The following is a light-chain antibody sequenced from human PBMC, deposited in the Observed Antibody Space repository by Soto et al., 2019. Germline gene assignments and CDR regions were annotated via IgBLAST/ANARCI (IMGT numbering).Light chain of an antibody. Sequence: IVMTQSPATLTLSPGERATLSCGASQSAGTNLAWYQQKHGQAPRLLVYGASARATGIPDRFRGSGAGTDGTLTISSLETEDGSVYDCQQRSNWTLTFGGGTKVDIK. CDR2: GAS. V-gene: IGKV3D-11*03. CDR1: QSAGTN. CDR3: QQRSNWTLT. J-gene: IGKJ4*01.